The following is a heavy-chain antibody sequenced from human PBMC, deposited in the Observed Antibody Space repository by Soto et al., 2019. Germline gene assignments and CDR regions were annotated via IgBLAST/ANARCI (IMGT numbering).Heavy chain of an antibody. CDR2: MNPNSGNT. V-gene: IGHV1-8*01. Sequence: ASVKVSCKASGYTFTSYDINWVRQATGQGLEWMGWMNPNSGNTGYAQKFQGRVTMTRNTSISTAYMELSSLRSEDTAVYYCACVGVYSISWSTLDYYYYSDMDVWGKGTTVTVSS. D-gene: IGHD6-13*01. CDR3: ACVGVYSISWSTLDYYYYSDMDV. CDR1: GYTFTSYD. J-gene: IGHJ6*03.